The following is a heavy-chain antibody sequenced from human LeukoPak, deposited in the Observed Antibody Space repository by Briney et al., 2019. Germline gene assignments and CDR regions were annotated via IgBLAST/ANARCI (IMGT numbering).Heavy chain of an antibody. CDR2: ISYDGSNK. D-gene: IGHD3-22*01. CDR1: GFTFSSYA. J-gene: IGHJ4*02. CDR3: ARDRDSSGLPRDY. V-gene: IGHV3-30-3*01. Sequence: GGSLRLSCAVSGFTFSSYAMHWVRQAPGKGLEWVAVISYDGSNKYYADSVKGRFTISRDNSKNTLYLQMNSLRAEDTAVYYCARDRDSSGLPRDYWGQGTLVTVSS.